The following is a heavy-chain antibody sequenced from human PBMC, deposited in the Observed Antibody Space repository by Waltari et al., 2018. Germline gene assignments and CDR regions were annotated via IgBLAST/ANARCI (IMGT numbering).Heavy chain of an antibody. J-gene: IGHJ4*02. Sequence: QVQLQESGPGLVKPSETLSLTCAVSGSSISSGYYWGWLRQPPGKGLEWIGSIYHSGSTYYNPSLKSRVTISVDTSKNQFSLKLSSVTAADTAVYYCARVRNYDILTGPFDYWGQGTLVTVSS. CDR2: IYHSGST. CDR3: ARVRNYDILTGPFDY. D-gene: IGHD3-9*01. CDR1: GSSISSGYY. V-gene: IGHV4-38-2*01.